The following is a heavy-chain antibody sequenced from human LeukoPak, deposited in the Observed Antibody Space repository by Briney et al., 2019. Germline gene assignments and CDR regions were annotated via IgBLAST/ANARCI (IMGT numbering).Heavy chain of an antibody. Sequence: SETLSLTCTVSGGSISSRTYYWGWIRQPPGKGLQWIVYIYYSGGTNYNPSLKSRVTISIDTSKNQFSLKLSSVTAADTAVYYCARFYDSGYFALWGRGTLVTVSS. D-gene: IGHD3-22*01. J-gene: IGHJ2*01. CDR1: GGSISSRTYY. CDR2: IYYSGGT. CDR3: ARFYDSGYFAL. V-gene: IGHV4-61*05.